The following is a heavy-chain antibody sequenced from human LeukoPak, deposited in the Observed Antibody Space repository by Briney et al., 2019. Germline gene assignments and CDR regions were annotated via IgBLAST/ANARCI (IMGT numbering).Heavy chain of an antibody. J-gene: IGHJ5*02. D-gene: IGHD3-22*01. V-gene: IGHV1-18*01. Sequence: GASVKVPCKASGYTFTSYGISWVRQAPGQGLEWMGWISAYNGNTNYAQKLQGRVTMTTDTSTSTAYMELRSLRSDDTAVHYCARMERVVITEGHWFDPWGQGTLVIVSS. CDR2: ISAYNGNT. CDR3: ARMERVVITEGHWFDP. CDR1: GYTFTSYG.